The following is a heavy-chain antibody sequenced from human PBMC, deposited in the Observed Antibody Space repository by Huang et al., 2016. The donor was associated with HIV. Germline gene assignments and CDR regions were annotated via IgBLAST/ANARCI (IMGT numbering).Heavy chain of an antibody. J-gene: IGHJ1*01. CDR1: GYTFTNFY. V-gene: IGHV1-46*03. Sequence: QVQLVQSGAEVKKSGASVKILCKASGYTFTNFYIHWVRQAPGQGLEWMGIIKPSSGSTSYAQKFQGRLTLTADTSTSTAHMELNSLRSEDTATYFCTRGSKIQLWEFMDYWGPGTLVAVSS. D-gene: IGHD1-1*01. CDR3: TRGSKIQLWEFMDY. CDR2: IKPSSGST.